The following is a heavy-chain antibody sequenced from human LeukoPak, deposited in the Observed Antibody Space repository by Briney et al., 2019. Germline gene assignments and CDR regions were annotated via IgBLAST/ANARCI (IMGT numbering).Heavy chain of an antibody. J-gene: IGHJ4*02. CDR1: GGSFSGYY. Sequence: SETLSLTCAVYGGSFSGYYWSWIRQPPGKGLEWIGEINHSGSTNYNPSLKSRVTISVDTSKNRFSLKLSSVTAADTAVYYCAREGTATPKFDYWGQGTLVTVSS. CDR3: AREGTATPKFDY. D-gene: IGHD2-21*02. CDR2: INHSGST. V-gene: IGHV4-34*01.